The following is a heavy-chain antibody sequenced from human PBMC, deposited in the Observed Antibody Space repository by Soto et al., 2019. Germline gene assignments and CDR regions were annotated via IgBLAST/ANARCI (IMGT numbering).Heavy chain of an antibody. CDR1: GFTFSNAW. CDR2: IKSKTDGGTT. V-gene: IGHV3-15*01. CDR3: TTALAGAYSSSWYSDY. J-gene: IGHJ4*02. Sequence: GGSLRLSCAASGFTFSNAWMSWVRQAPGKGLEWVGRIKSKTDGGTTDYAAPVKGRFTISRGDSKNTLYLQMNSLKTEDTAVYYCTTALAGAYSSSWYSDYWGQGTLVTVSS. D-gene: IGHD6-13*01.